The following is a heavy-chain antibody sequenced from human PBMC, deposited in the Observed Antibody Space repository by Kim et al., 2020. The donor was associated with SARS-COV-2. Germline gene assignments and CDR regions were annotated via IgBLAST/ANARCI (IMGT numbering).Heavy chain of an antibody. CDR3: ARAPNYDILPFYYYGMDV. Sequence: SETLYLTCTVSGGSISSGGYYWSWIRQHPGKGLEWIGYIYYSGSTYYNPSLKSRVTISVDTSKNQFSLKLSSVTAADTAVYYCARAPNYDILPFYYYGMDVWGQGTTVTVSS. D-gene: IGHD3-9*01. CDR2: IYYSGST. V-gene: IGHV4-31*03. J-gene: IGHJ6*02. CDR1: GGSISSGGYY.